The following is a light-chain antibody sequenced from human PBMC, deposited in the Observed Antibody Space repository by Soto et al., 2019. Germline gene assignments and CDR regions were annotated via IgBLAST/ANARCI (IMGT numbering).Light chain of an antibody. Sequence: EIVLTQSPGTLSLSPGERATLSCRASQSVSSSYLAWYQQKPGQAPRLLIYGASSRATGIPDRFSGSGSGTDFTLTICSLDPEDFALYYCQQYCSSPYTFGQGTKLEIK. J-gene: IGKJ2*01. CDR1: QSVSSSY. V-gene: IGKV3-20*01. CDR3: QQYCSSPYT. CDR2: GAS.